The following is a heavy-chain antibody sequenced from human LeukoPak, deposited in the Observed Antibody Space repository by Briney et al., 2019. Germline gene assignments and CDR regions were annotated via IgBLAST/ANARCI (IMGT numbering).Heavy chain of an antibody. J-gene: IGHJ6*02. CDR2: INPSGGST. CDR3: ARESYYYDSSGYYLYYYYYGMDV. V-gene: IGHV1-46*01. D-gene: IGHD3-22*01. Sequence: ASVKVSCKASGYTFTSYYMHWVRQAPGQGLEWMGIINPSGGSTSYAQKFQGRVTMTRDTSTSTVYMELSSLRSEDTAVYYCARESYYYDSSGYYLYYYYYGMDVWGQGTTVTVPS. CDR1: GYTFTSYY.